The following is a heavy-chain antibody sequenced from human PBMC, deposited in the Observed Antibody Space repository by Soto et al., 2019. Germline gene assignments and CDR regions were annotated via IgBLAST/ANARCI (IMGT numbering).Heavy chain of an antibody. Sequence: QVQLVQSGAEVKKPGASVKVSCKASGYTFTSYDINWVRQATGQGLEWMGWMNPNSGNTGYAQKFQGRVTMTRNTSISPAYKELSSRRSEDTAVYYCARESAHYGNYYYYYGMDVWGQGTTVTVSS. V-gene: IGHV1-8*01. CDR1: GYTFTSYD. CDR3: ARESAHYGNYYYYYGMDV. CDR2: MNPNSGNT. J-gene: IGHJ6*02. D-gene: IGHD4-17*01.